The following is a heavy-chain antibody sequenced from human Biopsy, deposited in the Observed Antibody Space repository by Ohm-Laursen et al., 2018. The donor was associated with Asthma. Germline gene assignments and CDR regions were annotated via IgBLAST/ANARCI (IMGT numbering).Heavy chain of an antibody. J-gene: IGHJ4*02. Sequence: TLSLTCTVSGASIRGSGSYWAWIRQAPGKGPEWIGTTHYSGSTFYKPSLRSRVTMSLDTSTNQFSLRLRSVTATDTAVYYCASPVNRAFGGYEWAAVFDYWGQGMLVTVSS. V-gene: IGHV4-39*01. CDR3: ASPVNRAFGGYEWAAVFDY. CDR1: GASIRGSGSY. CDR2: THYSGST. D-gene: IGHD5-12*01.